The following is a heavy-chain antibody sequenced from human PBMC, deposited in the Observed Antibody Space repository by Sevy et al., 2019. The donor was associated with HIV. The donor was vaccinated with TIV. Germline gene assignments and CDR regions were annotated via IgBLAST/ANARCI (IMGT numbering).Heavy chain of an antibody. V-gene: IGHV3-30*02. CDR2: VPYDGSKS. D-gene: IGHD3-9*01. J-gene: IGHJ5*02. CDR1: GFNVNNYG. CDR3: ARDHNTGWCNWFDP. Sequence: GGSLRLSCEVSGFNVNNYGMHWVRQAPGKGLEWVAMVPYDGSKSHYVDSVKDRFTISRDYSETTLYLQMNNLRVEDTAVYYCARDHNTGWCNWFDPWGQGTLVTVSS.